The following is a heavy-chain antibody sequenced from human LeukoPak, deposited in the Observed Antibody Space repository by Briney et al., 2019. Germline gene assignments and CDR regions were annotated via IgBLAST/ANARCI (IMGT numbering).Heavy chain of an antibody. D-gene: IGHD3-3*01. CDR3: ARGYDFWSGIWDY. J-gene: IGHJ4*02. CDR1: GFTFSSYW. V-gene: IGHV3-7*04. CDR2: IKQDGSEK. Sequence: PGGALRLSRAASGFTFSSYWMSWVRQAPGKGLEGVANIKQDGSEKYYVDSVKGRFTISRDNAKNSLYLQMNSLRAEDTAVYYCARGYDFWSGIWDYWGQGTLVTVSS.